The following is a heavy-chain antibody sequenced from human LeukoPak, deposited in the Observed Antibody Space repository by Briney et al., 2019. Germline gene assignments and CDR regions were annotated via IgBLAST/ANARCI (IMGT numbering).Heavy chain of an antibody. CDR2: INHSGST. V-gene: IGHV4-34*01. J-gene: IGHJ4*02. CDR1: GGSFSGYY. D-gene: IGHD3-3*01. CDR3: VASVYYDFWSGYFGGY. Sequence: PSETLSLTCAVYGGSFSGYYWSWIRQPPGKGLEWIGEINHSGSTNYNPSLKSRVTISVDTSKNQFSLKLSSVTAADTAVYYCVASVYYDFWSGYFGGYWGQGTLVTVSS.